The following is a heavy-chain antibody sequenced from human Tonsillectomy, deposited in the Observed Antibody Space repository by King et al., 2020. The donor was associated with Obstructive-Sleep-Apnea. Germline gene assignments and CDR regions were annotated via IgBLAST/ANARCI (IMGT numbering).Heavy chain of an antibody. J-gene: IGHJ5*02. CDR1: GYSFTSHW. Sequence: VQLVESGAEVKKPGESLRLSCRASGYSFTSHWISWVRQLPGKGLEWMGRIDPSDSFTDYSPSFQGHVTFSVDKSISTAYLQWSSLKAADTAMYYCATQGITMVVVARTAKWFDPWGQGTLVTVSS. CDR3: ATQGITMVVVARTAKWFDP. D-gene: IGHD3-22*01. CDR2: IDPSDSFT. V-gene: IGHV5-10-1*01.